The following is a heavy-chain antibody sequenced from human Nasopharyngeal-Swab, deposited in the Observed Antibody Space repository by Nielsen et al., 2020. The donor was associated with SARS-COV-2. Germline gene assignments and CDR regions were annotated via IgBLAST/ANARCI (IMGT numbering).Heavy chain of an antibody. J-gene: IGHJ6*02. CDR2: ISTDGSGT. D-gene: IGHD6-13*01. CDR3: ARSRKLMDV. CDR1: GFTFSSYW. V-gene: IGHV3-74*01. Sequence: GGSLRLSCSASGFTFSSYWMHWVRQLPGKGLVWVSRISTDGSGTNYADPVKGRFTISRDNAKNTLYLQMNSLRAEDTAVYYCARSRKLMDVWGQGTTVTVSS.